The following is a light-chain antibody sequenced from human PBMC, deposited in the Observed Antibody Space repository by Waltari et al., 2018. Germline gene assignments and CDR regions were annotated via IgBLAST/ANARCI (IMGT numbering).Light chain of an antibody. CDR3: NSRDSSGNHVV. V-gene: IGLV3-19*01. CDR2: GKN. J-gene: IGLJ2*01. Sequence: SSELTQDPAVSVALGQSVRITCQGDSLRSYYASWYQQKPGQAPVLVINGKNNRPSGIPDRCSGSSSVSTAALTITVAQAEDESDYYGNSRDSSGNHVVVGGGTKLTVL. CDR1: SLRSYY.